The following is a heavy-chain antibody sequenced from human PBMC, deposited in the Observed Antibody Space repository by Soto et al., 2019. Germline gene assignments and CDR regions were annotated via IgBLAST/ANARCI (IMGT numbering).Heavy chain of an antibody. CDR2: IYYSGST. Sequence: SETLPLPCTVSGGSISTYYWSWIRQPPGKGLELVGYIYYSGSTNYNPSLKSRVTISVDTSNNQFSLKLSSMTAADTAVYYCARGRPWELYDYWGQGTLVTVS. J-gene: IGHJ4*02. D-gene: IGHD1-26*01. V-gene: IGHV4-59*12. CDR3: ARGRPWELYDY. CDR1: GGSISTYY.